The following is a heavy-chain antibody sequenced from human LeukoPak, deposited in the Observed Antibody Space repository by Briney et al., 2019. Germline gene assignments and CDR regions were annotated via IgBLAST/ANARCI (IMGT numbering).Heavy chain of an antibody. CDR2: ISSSGSTI. Sequence: PGGSLRLSCAASGFTFSSYEMNWVRQAPGKGLEWVSYISSSGSTIYFADSVKGRFTISRDNAKNSLYLQMNSLRAEDTAVYYCAREHSSGWTRFDYWGQGTLVTVSS. CDR3: AREHSSGWTRFDY. J-gene: IGHJ4*02. D-gene: IGHD6-19*01. V-gene: IGHV3-48*03. CDR1: GFTFSSYE.